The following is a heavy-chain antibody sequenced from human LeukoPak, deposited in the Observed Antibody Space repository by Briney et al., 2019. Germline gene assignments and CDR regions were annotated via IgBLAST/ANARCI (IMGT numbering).Heavy chain of an antibody. Sequence: GASVKVSCKASGYTFTSYGISWVRQAPGQGLEWMGWISAYNGNTNYAQKLQGRVTMTTDTSTSTAYMELRSLRSDDTAVYYCARSRPRSRGHYYGMDVWGQGTTVTVSS. CDR2: ISAYNGNT. CDR3: ARSRPRSRGHYYGMDV. D-gene: IGHD1-1*01. CDR1: GYTFTSYG. J-gene: IGHJ6*02. V-gene: IGHV1-18*01.